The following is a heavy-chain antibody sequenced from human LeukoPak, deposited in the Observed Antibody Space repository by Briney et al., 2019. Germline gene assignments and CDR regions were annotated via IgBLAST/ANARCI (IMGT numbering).Heavy chain of an antibody. CDR1: GFTVSSNY. V-gene: IGHV3-53*01. D-gene: IGHD2-2*01. Sequence: PGGSLRLSCAASGFTVSSNYMSWVRQAPGKGLEWVSVIYSGGSTYYADSVKGRFTISRDNSKNTLYLQMNSLRAEDTAVYYCARGQVVPAASAEYFQHWGQGTLVTVSS. CDR3: ARGQVVPAASAEYFQH. CDR2: IYSGGST. J-gene: IGHJ1*01.